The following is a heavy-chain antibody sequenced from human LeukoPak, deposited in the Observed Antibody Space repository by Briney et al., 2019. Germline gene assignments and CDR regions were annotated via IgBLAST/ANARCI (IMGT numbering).Heavy chain of an antibody. V-gene: IGHV3-48*03. D-gene: IGHD2-8*01. CDR3: AREDTGVAFDI. CDR1: RFTFSSYE. CDR2: ISGSGIK. J-gene: IGHJ3*02. Sequence: GGSLRLSCAASRFTFSSYEMNWVRQAPGQGLEWVSYISGSGIKHYADSVKGRFTISRDNAKNSLYLQMNSLRVEDTAVYYCAREDTGVAFDIWGQGTTVTV.